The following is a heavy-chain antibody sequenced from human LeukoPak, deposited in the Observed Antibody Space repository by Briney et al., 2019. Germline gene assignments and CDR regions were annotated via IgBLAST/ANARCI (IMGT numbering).Heavy chain of an antibody. CDR2: INPNSGGT. V-gene: IGHV1-2*02. Sequence: ASVKVSCKASGYTFTGYYMHWVRQAPGQGLEWMGWINPNSGGTNYAQKFQGRVTMTRDTSISTAYMEPSRLRSDDTAVYYCARHHVIAANRIGLYYYGMDVWGQGTTVTVSS. CDR1: GYTFTGYY. CDR3: ARHHVIAANRIGLYYYGMDV. D-gene: IGHD6-25*01. J-gene: IGHJ6*02.